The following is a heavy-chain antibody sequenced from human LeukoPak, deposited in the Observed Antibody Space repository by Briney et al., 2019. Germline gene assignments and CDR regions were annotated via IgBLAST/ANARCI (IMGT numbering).Heavy chain of an antibody. CDR1: GFTFSSYA. D-gene: IGHD4-17*01. CDR3: AKVPHDYGEKYYFDY. J-gene: IGHJ4*02. CDR2: ISGSGGST. Sequence: GGSLRLSCAASGFTFSSYAMSWVRQAPRKGLEWVSGISGSGGSTYYAGSVKGRFTISRDNSKNTVYLQMNSLRAEDTAVYYCAKVPHDYGEKYYFDYWGQGTLVTVSS. V-gene: IGHV3-23*01.